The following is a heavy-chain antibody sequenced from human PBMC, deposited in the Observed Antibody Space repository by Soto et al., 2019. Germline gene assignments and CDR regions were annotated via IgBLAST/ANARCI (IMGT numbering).Heavy chain of an antibody. CDR3: ARGEYDYIWGSYRAGAFDI. V-gene: IGHV4-31*03. CDR2: IYYSGST. Sequence: QVQLQESGPGLVKPSQTLSLTCTVSGGSISSGGYYWSRIRQHPGKGLEWIGYIYYSGSTYYNPSLKSRVTISVDTSKNQFSLKLSSVTAADTAVYYCARGEYDYIWGSYRAGAFDIWGQGTMVTVSS. CDR1: GGSISSGGYY. D-gene: IGHD3-16*02. J-gene: IGHJ3*02.